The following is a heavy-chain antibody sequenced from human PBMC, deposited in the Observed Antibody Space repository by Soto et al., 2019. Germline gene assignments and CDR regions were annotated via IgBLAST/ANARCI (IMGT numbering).Heavy chain of an antibody. D-gene: IGHD2-15*01. V-gene: IGHV5-51*01. CDR2: IYPGDSDT. CDR1: GYGFGNYW. CDR3: ARLNPIYCCGRSCHKFFYYGMDV. Sequence: RESLKISCKGSGYGFGNYWIGWVRQMPGKGLEWMGIIYPGDSDTRYRPSVQGQVAISVDKSASTAYLQWNSVKASDTAIYFCARLNPIYCCGRSCHKFFYYGMDVWGQGTTVTVSS. J-gene: IGHJ6*02.